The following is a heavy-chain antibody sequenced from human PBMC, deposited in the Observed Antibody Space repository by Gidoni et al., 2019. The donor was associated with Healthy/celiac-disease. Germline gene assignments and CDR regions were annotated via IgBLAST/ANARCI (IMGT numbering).Heavy chain of an antibody. V-gene: IGHV4-59*01. CDR1: GCSISSYY. CDR3: ARESGSNDAFDI. Sequence: QVQLQESGPGLVKPSETLSLTCTVSGCSISSYYWSWIRQPPGKGLEWIGYIYYSGSTNYNPSLKSRVTISVDTPKNQFSLKLSSVTAADTAVYYCARESGSNDAFDIWGQGTMVTVSS. J-gene: IGHJ3*02. D-gene: IGHD5-12*01. CDR2: IYYSGST.